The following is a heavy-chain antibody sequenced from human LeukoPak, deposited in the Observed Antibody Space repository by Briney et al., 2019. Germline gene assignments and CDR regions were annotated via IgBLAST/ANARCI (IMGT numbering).Heavy chain of an antibody. D-gene: IGHD6-19*01. CDR1: GFTFSGYG. V-gene: IGHV3-30*18. CDR2: ISYDGSNK. CDR3: AKDTRLVIDY. Sequence: GRSLRLSCAASGFTFSGYGMHWVRQAPGKGLEWVAVISYDGSNKYYADSVKGRFTISRDNSKNTLYLQMNSLRAEDTAVYYCAKDTRLVIDYWGQGTLVTVSS. J-gene: IGHJ4*02.